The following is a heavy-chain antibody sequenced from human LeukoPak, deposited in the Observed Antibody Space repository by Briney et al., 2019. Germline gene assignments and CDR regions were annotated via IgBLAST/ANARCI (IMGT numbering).Heavy chain of an antibody. J-gene: IGHJ2*01. V-gene: IGHV3-7*01. D-gene: IGHD4-17*01. Sequence: QPGGSLRLSCAASGFTFSSYWMSWVRQAPGKGLEWVANINQDGSEKYYVDSVKGRFTISRDNGRSSLFLQMNSLRVEDTAVYYCARDHHGDTGDWSFDLWGRGTLVTVSS. CDR1: GFTFSSYW. CDR3: ARDHHGDTGDWSFDL. CDR2: INQDGSEK.